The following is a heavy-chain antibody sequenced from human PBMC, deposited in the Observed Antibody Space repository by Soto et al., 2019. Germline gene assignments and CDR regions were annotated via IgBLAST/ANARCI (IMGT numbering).Heavy chain of an antibody. J-gene: IGHJ5*02. Sequence: GASVKVSCKASGYTFTSYGISWVRQAPGQGLEWMGWISAYNGNTNYAQKLQGRVTMTTDTSTSTAYMELRSLRSDDTAVYYCARVWTSVVTMIVVPNSFDPWGQGTLVTVSS. CDR2: ISAYNGNT. CDR1: GYTFTSYG. D-gene: IGHD3-22*01. CDR3: ARVWTSVVTMIVVPNSFDP. V-gene: IGHV1-18*04.